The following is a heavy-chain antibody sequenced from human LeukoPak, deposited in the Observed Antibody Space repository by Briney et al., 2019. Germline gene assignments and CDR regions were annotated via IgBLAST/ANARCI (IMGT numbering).Heavy chain of an antibody. J-gene: IGHJ5*02. Sequence: PGGSLRLSCAASGFTFSSYAMHWVRQAPGKGLGWVAVISYDGSNKYYADSVKGRFTISRDNSKNTLYLQMNSLRAEDTAVYYYARDSPDYGSGSYYYNWFDPWGQGTLVTVSS. V-gene: IGHV3-30-3*01. D-gene: IGHD3-10*01. CDR2: ISYDGSNK. CDR1: GFTFSSYA. CDR3: ARDSPDYGSGSYYYNWFDP.